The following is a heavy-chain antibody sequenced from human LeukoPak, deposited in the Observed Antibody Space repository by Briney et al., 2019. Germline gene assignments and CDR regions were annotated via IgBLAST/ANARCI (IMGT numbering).Heavy chain of an antibody. Sequence: PSETLSLTCTVSGGSINSYYWSWVRQPPGKGLEWIGYIYYTGSTNYSPSLKSRVTISVDTSKNQFSLKLSSVIAADTALYYCARAKGNSNYPYYYMEVWGKGTTVTVSS. CDR2: IYYTGST. V-gene: IGHV4-59*01. J-gene: IGHJ6*03. D-gene: IGHD4-11*01. CDR1: GGSINSYY. CDR3: ARAKGNSNYPYYYMEV.